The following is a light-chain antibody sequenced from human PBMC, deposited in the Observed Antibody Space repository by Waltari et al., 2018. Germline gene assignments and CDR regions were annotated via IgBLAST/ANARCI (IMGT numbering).Light chain of an antibody. CDR2: RNN. V-gene: IGLV10-54*04. J-gene: IGLJ2*01. CDR3: SAWDSSLSAWV. CDR1: SNNVGYEG. Sequence: QAGLTQPPSVSKDLRQTATLTCTGNSNNVGYEGAAWLQQHQGHPPKLLFDRNNNRPSGISERFSASRSGNTASLTITGLQPEDEADYYCSAWDSSLSAWVFGGGTRLTVL.